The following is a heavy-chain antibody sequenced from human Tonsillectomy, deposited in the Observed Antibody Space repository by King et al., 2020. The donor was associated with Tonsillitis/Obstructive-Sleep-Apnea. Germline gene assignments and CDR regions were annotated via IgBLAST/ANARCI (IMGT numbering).Heavy chain of an antibody. D-gene: IGHD3-22*01. CDR1: GGSFSGYY. CDR3: AREYFYHSSGHYDH. CDR2: INYSGST. J-gene: IGHJ4*02. Sequence: VQLQQWGAGLLKPSETLSLTCAVYGGSFSGYYWSWIRQPPGKGLEWIGEINYSGSTNYNPSLKSRVTISLDTSKNQFSLNLSSVTAADTAVYYCAREYFYHSSGHYDHWGQGTLVTVSS. V-gene: IGHV4-34*01.